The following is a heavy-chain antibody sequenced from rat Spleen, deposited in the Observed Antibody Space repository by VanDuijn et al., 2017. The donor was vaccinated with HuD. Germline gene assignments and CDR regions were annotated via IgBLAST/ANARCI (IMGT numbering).Heavy chain of an antibody. CDR1: GFTFSNYY. Sequence: EVQLVESDGGLVQPGRSLKLSCAASGFTFSNYYMAWVRQAPGKGLEWVSSINTDGGSTYYPDSVKGRFTISRDNAKGTLYLQMNSLRSEDTATYYCTRDRSGDPFYFDYWGQGVMLKVSS. V-gene: IGHV5-27*01. J-gene: IGHJ2*01. D-gene: IGHD1-1*01. CDR2: INTDGGST. CDR3: TRDRSGDPFYFDY.